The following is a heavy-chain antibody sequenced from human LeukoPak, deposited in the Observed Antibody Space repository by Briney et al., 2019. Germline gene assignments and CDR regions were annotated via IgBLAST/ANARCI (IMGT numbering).Heavy chain of an antibody. CDR3: ARERKDIVVVVAATDNYFDY. D-gene: IGHD2-15*01. J-gene: IGHJ4*02. V-gene: IGHV4-61*02. CDR1: GGSISSGSYY. Sequence: SETLSLTCTVSGGSISSGSYYWSWIRQPAGKGLEWIGRIYTSGSTNYNPSLKSRVTMSVDTSKNQFSLKLSSVTAADTAVYYCARERKDIVVVVAATDNYFDYWAREPWSPSPQ. CDR2: IYTSGST.